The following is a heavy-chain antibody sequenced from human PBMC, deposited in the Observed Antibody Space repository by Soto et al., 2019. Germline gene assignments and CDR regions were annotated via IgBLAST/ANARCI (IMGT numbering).Heavy chain of an antibody. D-gene: IGHD3-3*01. CDR1: GYTFTSYA. CDR2: INAGNGNT. Sequence: QVQLVQSGAEVKKPGASVKVSCKASGYTFTSYAMHWVRQAPGQRLEWMGWINAGNGNTKYSQKLQGRVTITRETSASTAYMELSSMRSEDTAVYYCARDRFPPYFRGDNWFDPWGQGTLVTVSS. J-gene: IGHJ5*02. V-gene: IGHV1-3*01. CDR3: ARDRFPPYFRGDNWFDP.